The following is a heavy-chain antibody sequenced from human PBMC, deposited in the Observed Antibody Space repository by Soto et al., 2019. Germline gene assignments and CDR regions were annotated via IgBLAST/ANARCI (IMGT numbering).Heavy chain of an antibody. V-gene: IGHV3-23*01. J-gene: IGHJ4*02. CDR3: AKGSGPHRPYYFDY. D-gene: IGHD6-25*01. Sequence: EVQLLESGGGLVQPGGSLRLSCAASGFTFSSYAMSWVRQAPGKGLDWISAINDGGTSTYYADSVEGRLTISRDNSKNSLYLQIKSLRADDTAVYYCAKGSGPHRPYYFDYWGQGTLVTVSS. CDR1: GFTFSSYA. CDR2: INDGGTST.